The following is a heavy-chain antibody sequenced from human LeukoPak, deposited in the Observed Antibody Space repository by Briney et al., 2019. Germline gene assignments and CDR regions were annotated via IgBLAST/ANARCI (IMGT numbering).Heavy chain of an antibody. CDR1: GCTFSSYW. CDR2: IKQDGSEK. D-gene: IGHD1-1*01. CDR3: ARVFRDGDTTYYFDY. Sequence: GGSLRLSCAASGCTFSSYWMSWVRQAPGKGLEWVANIKQDGSEKYYVDSVKGRFTISRDNAKNSLYLQMNSLRAEDTAVYYCARVFRDGDTTYYFDYWGQGTLVTVSS. V-gene: IGHV3-7*01. J-gene: IGHJ4*02.